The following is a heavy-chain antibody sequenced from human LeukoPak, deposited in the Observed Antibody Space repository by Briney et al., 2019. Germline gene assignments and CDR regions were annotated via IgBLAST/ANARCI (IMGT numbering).Heavy chain of an antibody. V-gene: IGHV3-15*01. J-gene: IGHJ4*02. CDR3: TTVGVSSGYYLFDY. CDR2: IKSKTDGGTT. CDR1: GFTFSNAW. Sequence: PGGSLRLSCAASGFTFSNAWMSWVRQAPGKGLEWVGRIKSKTDGGTTDHAAPVKGRFTISRDDSKNTLYLQMNSLKTEDTAVYYCTTVGVSSGYYLFDYWGQGTLVTVSS. D-gene: IGHD3-22*01.